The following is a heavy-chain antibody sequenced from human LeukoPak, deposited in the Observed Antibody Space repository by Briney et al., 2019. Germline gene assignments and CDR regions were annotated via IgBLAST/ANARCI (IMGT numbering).Heavy chain of an antibody. J-gene: IGHJ4*02. CDR3: AREDVYYYDSSAYYYIDY. D-gene: IGHD3-22*01. CDR2: MNPNSGNT. Sequence: ASVKVSCKASGYTFTSYDINWVRQATGQGLEWMGWMNPNSGNTGYAQKFQGRVTITRNTSISTAYMELSSMRSEDTAVYYCAREDVYYYDSSAYYYIDYWGQGTQVTVSS. CDR1: GYTFTSYD. V-gene: IGHV1-8*03.